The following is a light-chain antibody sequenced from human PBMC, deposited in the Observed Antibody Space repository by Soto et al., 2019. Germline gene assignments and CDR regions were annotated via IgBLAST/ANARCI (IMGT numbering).Light chain of an antibody. J-gene: IGLJ2*01. Sequence: QPVLTQSPSASASLGASVKLTCTLSSGHSRNAIAWHQQLPQKGPRYLMKVNNDGSHAKGAGIPDRFSGSSSGAERYLIISSLQSDDEADYYCQTWETGSVIFGGVTKLTVL. V-gene: IGLV4-69*01. CDR3: QTWETGSVI. CDR1: SGHSRNA. CDR2: VNNDGSH.